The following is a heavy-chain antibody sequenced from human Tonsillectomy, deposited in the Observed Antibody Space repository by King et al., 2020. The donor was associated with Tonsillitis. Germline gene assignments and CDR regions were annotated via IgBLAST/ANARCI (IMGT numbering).Heavy chain of an antibody. CDR2: IYHSGST. J-gene: IGHJ4*02. D-gene: IGHD2-15*01. CDR1: GYSISSGYY. CDR3: ARVAGGVVVVAATNLDY. Sequence: QLQESGPGLVKPSETLSLTCAVSGYSISSGYYWGWIRQPPGKGLEWIGSIYHSGSTYYNPSLKSRVTISVDTSKNQFSLKLSSVTAADTAVYYCARVAGGVVVVAATNLDYWGQGTLVTVSS. V-gene: IGHV4-38-2*01.